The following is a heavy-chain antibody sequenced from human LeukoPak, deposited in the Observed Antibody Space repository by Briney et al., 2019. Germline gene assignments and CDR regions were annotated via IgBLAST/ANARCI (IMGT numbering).Heavy chain of an antibody. D-gene: IGHD1-26*01. Sequence: QSGGSLRLSCAASGFKFNIYTMSWVRQAQGKGLEWISAVGSGGTRYYADSVKGRFTISRDNSENTVSLQMDSLRADDTAMYYCAKMRGMPREAYHFDRWGQGTLVAVSS. CDR2: VGSGGTR. J-gene: IGHJ4*02. V-gene: IGHV3-23*01. CDR1: GFKFNIYT. CDR3: AKMRGMPREAYHFDR.